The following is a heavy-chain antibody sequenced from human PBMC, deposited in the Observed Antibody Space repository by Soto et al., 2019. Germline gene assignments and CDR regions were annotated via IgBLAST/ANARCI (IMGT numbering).Heavy chain of an antibody. V-gene: IGHV4-31*03. CDR3: AKQVTAGTALYDY. Sequence: PSETLSLTCTVSGGSISSGGYYWSWIRQHPGKGLEWIGYIYYSGSTYYNPSLKSRVTISVDTSKNQFSLKLSSVAAEDTAVYYCAKQVTAGTALYDYWGQGTTVTVSS. CDR1: GGSISSGGYY. D-gene: IGHD2-2*01. CDR2: IYYSGST. J-gene: IGHJ4*03.